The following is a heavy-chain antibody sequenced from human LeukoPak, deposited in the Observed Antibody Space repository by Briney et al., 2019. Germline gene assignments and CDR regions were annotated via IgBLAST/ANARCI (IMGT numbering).Heavy chain of an antibody. CDR3: ARVAGFWSGYYSYYFDY. Sequence: SVKVSCKASGGTFSSYAISWVRQAPGQGLEWMGGIIPIFGTANYAQRFQGRVTITTDESTSTAYMELSSLRSEDTAVYYCARVAGFWSGYYSYYFDYWGQGTLVTVSS. CDR1: GGTFSSYA. J-gene: IGHJ4*02. V-gene: IGHV1-69*05. CDR2: IIPIFGTA. D-gene: IGHD3-3*01.